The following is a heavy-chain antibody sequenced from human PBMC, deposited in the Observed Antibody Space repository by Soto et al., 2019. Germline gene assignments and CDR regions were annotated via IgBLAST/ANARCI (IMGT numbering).Heavy chain of an antibody. CDR3: VKGIAVAEGRYYYYYYGMDV. CDR2: ISSNGGST. Sequence: PGASLRLSCSASGFTFSSYAMHWVRQAPGKGLEYVSAISSNGGSTYYADSVKGRFTISRDNSKNTLYLQMSSLRAEDTAVYYCVKGIAVAEGRYYYYYYGMDVWGQGTTVTVSS. J-gene: IGHJ6*02. V-gene: IGHV3-64D*06. D-gene: IGHD6-19*01. CDR1: GFTFSSYA.